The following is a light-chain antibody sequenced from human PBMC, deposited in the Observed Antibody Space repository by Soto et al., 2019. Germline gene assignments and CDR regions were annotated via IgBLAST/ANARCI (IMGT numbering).Light chain of an antibody. CDR3: QQYNNWPQT. V-gene: IGKV3-11*01. J-gene: IGKJ1*01. Sequence: EIVLTQSPATLSLSPGERATLSCRASQSVTRYLAWYQQRPGQTPRLLIYDASNRATGIPARFSGSGSGTDFTLSISSLEPEDFAVYYCQQYNNWPQTFGQGTKVDIK. CDR2: DAS. CDR1: QSVTRY.